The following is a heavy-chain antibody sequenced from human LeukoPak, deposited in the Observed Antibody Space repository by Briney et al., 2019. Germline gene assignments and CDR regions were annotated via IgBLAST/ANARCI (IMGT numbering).Heavy chain of an antibody. Sequence: SETLSLTCTVSGGSISSSSYYWGWIRQPPGKRLEWIGSIYYSGSTYYNPSLKSRVTISVDTSKNQFSLKLSSVTAADTAVYYCASTGYSSGWYVGSYFDYWGQGTLVTVSS. J-gene: IGHJ4*02. V-gene: IGHV4-39*01. CDR2: IYYSGST. CDR3: ASTGYSSGWYVGSYFDY. CDR1: GGSISSSSYY. D-gene: IGHD6-19*01.